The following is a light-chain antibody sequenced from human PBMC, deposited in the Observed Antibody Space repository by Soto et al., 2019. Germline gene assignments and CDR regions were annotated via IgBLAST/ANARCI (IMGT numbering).Light chain of an antibody. CDR3: SSYTSTDTLVV. CDR2: EVS. Sequence: QPAPSLPPSVCGSPGQSFTISCTGTRSDVGGYNYVSWYQQHPGKAPKLIIYEVSNRPSGVSNRFSGSKSAKQASLTISGLQAEDEADYYFSSYTSTDTLVVFGTGTKVTVL. J-gene: IGLJ1*01. V-gene: IGLV2-14*01. CDR1: RSDVGGYNY.